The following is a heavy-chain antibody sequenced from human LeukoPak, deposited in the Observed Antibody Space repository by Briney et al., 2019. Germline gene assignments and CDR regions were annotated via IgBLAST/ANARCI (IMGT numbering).Heavy chain of an antibody. D-gene: IGHD3-22*01. CDR2: IYYSGST. CDR3: ARVPLYYDSSGFPRDAFDI. V-gene: IGHV4-39*07. CDR1: GGSISSSSYY. Sequence: SETLSLTCTVSGGSISSSSYYWGWIRQPPGKGLEWIGSIYYSGSTYYNPSLKSRVTISVDTSKNQFSLKLSSVTAADTAVYYCARVPLYYDSSGFPRDAFDIWGQGTMVTVSS. J-gene: IGHJ3*02.